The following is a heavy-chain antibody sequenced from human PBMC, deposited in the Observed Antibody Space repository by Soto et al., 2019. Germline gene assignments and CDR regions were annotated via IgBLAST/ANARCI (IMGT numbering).Heavy chain of an antibody. Sequence: QVHLVESGGGLVRPGGSLRLSCAASGFRFSDYDMNWIRQAPGKGLEWVSYISMSGTTIYYADSVKGRFTISRDNAKNSLYMQLNSLIAEDPAVYYCARAVASVDYWGQGHLVTVSS. CDR2: ISMSGTTI. CDR1: GFRFSDYD. CDR3: ARAVASVDY. V-gene: IGHV3-11*01. J-gene: IGHJ4*02.